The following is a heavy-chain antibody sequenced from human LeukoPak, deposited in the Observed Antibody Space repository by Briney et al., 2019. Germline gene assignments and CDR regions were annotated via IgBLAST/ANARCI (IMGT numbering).Heavy chain of an antibody. J-gene: IGHJ4*02. CDR1: GYTFTSYG. CDR3: ARDLQYYYDSGGYRDLFDY. CDR2: VDTYNGNT. Sequence: ASVKVSFKASGYTFTSYGISWVRQAPGQGLEWMGWVDTYNGNTYYAQKLQGRVTMTTDTSTSTAYMELRSLRSDDTAVYYCARDLQYYYDSGGYRDLFDYWGQGTLVTVSS. D-gene: IGHD3-22*01. V-gene: IGHV1-18*01.